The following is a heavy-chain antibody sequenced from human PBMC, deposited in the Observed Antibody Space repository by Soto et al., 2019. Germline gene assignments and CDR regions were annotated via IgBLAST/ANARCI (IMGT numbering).Heavy chain of an antibody. J-gene: IGHJ3*02. D-gene: IGHD3-3*01. Sequence: EVQLVESGGGLVQPGGSLRLSCAASGFTVSSNYMSWVRQAPGKGLEWVSVIYSGGSTYYADSVKGRFTISRDNSKNTLYLQMNGLRAEDTAVYYCARPDYDFWSGYALDIWGQGTMVIVSS. CDR1: GFTVSSNY. V-gene: IGHV3-66*01. CDR3: ARPDYDFWSGYALDI. CDR2: IYSGGST.